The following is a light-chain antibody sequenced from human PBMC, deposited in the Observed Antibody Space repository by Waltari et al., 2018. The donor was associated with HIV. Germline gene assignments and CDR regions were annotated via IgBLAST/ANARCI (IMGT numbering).Light chain of an antibody. Sequence: HSVPTYPPCVSGAPGQSDTIPCTESAANPGVTYDVHWYPHLPGTAPKRLTYGNINRPSGVPDRFSGSKSGTSASLAITGLQAEDEADYSCQSYDSSLSVVFGGGTKLTVL. CDR3: QSYDSSLSVV. J-gene: IGLJ3*02. CDR1: AANPGVTYD. CDR2: GNI. V-gene: IGLV1-40*01.